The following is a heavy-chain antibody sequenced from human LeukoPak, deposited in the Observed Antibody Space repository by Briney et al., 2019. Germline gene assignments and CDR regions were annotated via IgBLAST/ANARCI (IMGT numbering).Heavy chain of an antibody. V-gene: IGHV3-21*01. CDR2: ISSSSSYI. J-gene: IGHJ4*02. CDR3: ARGSPYQLPSLFDY. D-gene: IGHD2-2*01. CDR1: GFTFSSYS. Sequence: GGSLRLSCAASGFTFSSYSMNWVRQAPGKGLEWVSSISSSSSYIYYADSVKGRFTISRDNAKNSLYLQMNSLRAEDTAVYYCARGSPYQLPSLFDYWGQGTLVTVSS.